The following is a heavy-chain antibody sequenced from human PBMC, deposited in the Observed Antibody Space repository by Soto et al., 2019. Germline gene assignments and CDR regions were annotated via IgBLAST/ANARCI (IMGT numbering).Heavy chain of an antibody. J-gene: IGHJ6*02. CDR1: GGSVNSGTYY. D-gene: IGHD3-10*01. CDR2: IYNSGST. V-gene: IGHV4-61*01. Sequence: KPSETLSLTCTVSGGSVNSGTYYWSWIRQPPGKGLEWIGYIYNSGSTNYNPSLESRVTISIDTSKNQFSLKLSSVTAADTAVYYCARSGSGITYYYGSGSSGRGGSRRYGMDVWGQGTTVTVSS. CDR3: ARSGSGITYYYGSGSSGRGGSRRYGMDV.